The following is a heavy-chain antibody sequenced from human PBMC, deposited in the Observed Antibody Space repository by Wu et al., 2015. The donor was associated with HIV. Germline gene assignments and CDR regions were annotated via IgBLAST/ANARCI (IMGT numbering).Heavy chain of an antibody. CDR3: ARARIPAAGLDY. CDR1: GYTFSDYY. CDR2: INPNSGGT. Sequence: QVQLVQSGAEVKKPGASMKVSCKASGYTFSDYYIHWVRQAPGQGLEWMGWINPNSGGTNYAQRFQGRVTMTMDTSITTAYMELSSLRSDDTAVYYCARARIPAAGLDYWGQGTLVTVSS. J-gene: IGHJ4*02. V-gene: IGHV1-2*02. D-gene: IGHD6-13*01.